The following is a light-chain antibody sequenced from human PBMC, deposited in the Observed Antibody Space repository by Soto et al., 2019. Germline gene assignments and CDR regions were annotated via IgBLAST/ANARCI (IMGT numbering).Light chain of an antibody. CDR2: GAS. CDR3: QQSYRSPYT. J-gene: IGKJ2*01. CDR1: QSINIY. V-gene: IGKV1-39*01. Sequence: IQMTQSPSSLSASVGDRVTVTCRASQSINIYLNWYQQKPGKAPTLLIYGASSLQSGVPSRFSGGGSRTDFTLTISSLQPEGFATYYCQQSYRSPYTFGQGTKLEIK.